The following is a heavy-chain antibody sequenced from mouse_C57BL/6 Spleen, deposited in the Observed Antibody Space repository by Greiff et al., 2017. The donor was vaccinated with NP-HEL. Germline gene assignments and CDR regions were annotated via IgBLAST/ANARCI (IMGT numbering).Heavy chain of an antibody. J-gene: IGHJ3*01. V-gene: IGHV1-81*01. CDR1: GYTFTSYG. CDR2: IYPRSGNT. D-gene: IGHD1-1*01. Sequence: QVQLQQSGAELARPGASVKLSCKASGYTFTSYGISWVKQRTGQGLEWIGEIYPRSGNTYYNEKFKGKATLTADKSSSTAYMELRSLTSEDSAVYFCARTRLENYYGSSLVAYWGQGTLVTVSA. CDR3: ARTRLENYYGSSLVAY.